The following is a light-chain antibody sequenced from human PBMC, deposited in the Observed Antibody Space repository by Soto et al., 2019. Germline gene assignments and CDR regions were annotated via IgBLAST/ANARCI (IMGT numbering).Light chain of an antibody. Sequence: DIQMTQSPSSLSASVGDRVTITCRASQSISSYLNWYQQKPGKAPKLLIYAASSLQSGVPSRFSGSVSGTDFTLTISSLQPEDFATYYCQRSYSTPPTFGQGTKVEIK. J-gene: IGKJ1*01. CDR3: QRSYSTPPT. CDR2: AAS. CDR1: QSISSY. V-gene: IGKV1-39*01.